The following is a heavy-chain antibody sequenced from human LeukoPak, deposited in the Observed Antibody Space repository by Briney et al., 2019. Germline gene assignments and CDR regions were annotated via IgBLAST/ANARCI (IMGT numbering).Heavy chain of an antibody. Sequence: PGGSLILSCAASGFIFSSYAMSWVRQAPGKGLEWVSTISGSGGSTYYADSVKGRFTISRDNSKNTVYLQMNSLRAEDTAVYYCARHDKNSGSYYYYYYMDVWGKGTTVTVSS. D-gene: IGHD6-19*01. CDR3: ARHDKNSGSYYYYYYMDV. CDR1: GFIFSSYA. V-gene: IGHV3-23*01. J-gene: IGHJ6*03. CDR2: ISGSGGST.